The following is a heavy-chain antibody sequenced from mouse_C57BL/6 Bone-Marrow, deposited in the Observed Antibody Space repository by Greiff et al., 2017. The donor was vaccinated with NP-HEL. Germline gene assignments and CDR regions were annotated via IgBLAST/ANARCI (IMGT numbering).Heavy chain of an antibody. CDR3: ARYNWGTFAY. V-gene: IGHV1-81*01. J-gene: IGHJ3*01. D-gene: IGHD4-1*02. Sequence: VQLQQSGAELARPGASVKLSCKASGYTFTSYGISWVKQRTGQGLEWIGEIYPRSGNTYYNEKFKGKATLTADKSYSTAYMELRSLTAEDSAVYFCARYNWGTFAYWGQGTLVTVSA. CDR2: IYPRSGNT. CDR1: GYTFTSYG.